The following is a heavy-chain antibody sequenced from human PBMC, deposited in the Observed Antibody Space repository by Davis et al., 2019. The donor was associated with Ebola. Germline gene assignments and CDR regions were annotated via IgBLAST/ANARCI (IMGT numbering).Heavy chain of an antibody. CDR1: GFSFRSYA. CDR3: VRFVYRADDTFDV. CDR2: ISNDGRNK. D-gene: IGHD2-8*01. J-gene: IGHJ3*01. V-gene: IGHV3-30*04. Sequence: GSLRLSCAASGFSFRSYAMHWVRQAPGKGLEWVTVISNDGRNKYYADSVKGRFTISRDNSKNTLYLQMNSLRPDDTAKYYCVRFVYRADDTFDVWGQGTMVTVSS.